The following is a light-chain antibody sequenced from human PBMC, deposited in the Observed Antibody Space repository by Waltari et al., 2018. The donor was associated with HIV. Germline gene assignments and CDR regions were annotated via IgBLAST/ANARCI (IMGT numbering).Light chain of an antibody. CDR1: RRDAATFQI. Sequence: SALTQPASVSGSPGQSTTTPSPRTRRDAATFQIVPWYQQHPGKSPNLMIYEGNKRPSGVSDRFAGSKSGDTASLTISGLQAEDEADYYCCSYVSNLIFGGGTKLTVL. CDR3: CSYVSNLI. CDR2: EGN. J-gene: IGLJ2*01. V-gene: IGLV2-23*01.